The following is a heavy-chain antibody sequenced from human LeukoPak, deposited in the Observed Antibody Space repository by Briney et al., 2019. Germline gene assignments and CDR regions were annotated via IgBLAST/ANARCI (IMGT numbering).Heavy chain of an antibody. CDR2: TSPTSSYM. Sequence: PGGSLRLSCAASGLTFTDFMNWVRQAPGKGLEWVSWTSPTSSYMYYADSVKGRFTISRDNAKNSLYLQMNSLRAEDTALYYCVRDADGGNSWFDTWGQGTLVTVSS. D-gene: IGHD4-23*01. J-gene: IGHJ5*02. V-gene: IGHV3-21*04. CDR1: GLTFTDF. CDR3: VRDADGGNSWFDT.